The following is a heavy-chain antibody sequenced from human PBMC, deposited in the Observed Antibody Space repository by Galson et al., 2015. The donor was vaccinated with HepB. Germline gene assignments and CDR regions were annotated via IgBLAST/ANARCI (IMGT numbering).Heavy chain of an antibody. CDR2: ISSNSIHT. CDR3: ARGAYDYVWGSYRYGPFDH. CDR1: GFTFSDYY. J-gene: IGHJ4*02. D-gene: IGHD3-16*02. Sequence: SLRLSCAASGFTFSDYYMSWIRQAPGKGLEWVSYISSNSIHTNSADTLKGRITISRDNAKHSLYLQMNSLRAEDTAVYYCARGAYDYVWGSYRYGPFDHWGQGTLVTVSS. V-gene: IGHV3-11*03.